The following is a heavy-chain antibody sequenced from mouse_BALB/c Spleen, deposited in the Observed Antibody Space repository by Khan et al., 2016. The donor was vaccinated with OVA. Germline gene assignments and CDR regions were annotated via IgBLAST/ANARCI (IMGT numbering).Heavy chain of an antibody. Sequence: EVQGVESGGGLVQPGGSRKLSCAASGFTFSNFGMHWVRQAPKKGLEWVAYMSSGSSTIYYVDTVKGRFTISRDNLKNILFLQMTSLRSEDTAMYYCARSGGNFHWYFDVWGAGTSVTVSS. CDR1: GFTFSNFG. CDR3: ARSGGNFHWYFDV. V-gene: IGHV5-17*02. D-gene: IGHD3-1*01. J-gene: IGHJ1*01. CDR2: MSSGSSTI.